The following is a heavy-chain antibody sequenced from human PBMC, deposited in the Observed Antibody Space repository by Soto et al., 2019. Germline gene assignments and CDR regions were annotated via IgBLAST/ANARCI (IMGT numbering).Heavy chain of an antibody. V-gene: IGHV4-30-4*08. CDR3: AGEGEGGDRDHYALDV. CDR2: IHYTGAI. D-gene: IGHD3-16*01. Sequence: QVLLQQSGPGLVEPSQTLSLTCAVSGGSISSEYYHWTWIRQSPGKGLEWIGYIHYTGAIMYNPSFKGRLTMSGDTSKNQFSLQLTSVTAADTAVYFCAGEGEGGDRDHYALDVWGQGTTVTVSS. CDR1: GGSISSEYYH. J-gene: IGHJ6*02.